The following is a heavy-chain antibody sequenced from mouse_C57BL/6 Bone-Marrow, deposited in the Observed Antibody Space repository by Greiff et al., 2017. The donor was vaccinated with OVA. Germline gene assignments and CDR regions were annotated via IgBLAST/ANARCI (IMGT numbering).Heavy chain of an antibody. D-gene: IGHD1-1*02. V-gene: IGHV1-50*01. CDR3: ARRDYGYYAMDY. J-gene: IGHJ4*01. CDR2: IDPSDSYT. Sequence: QVQLQQPGAELVKPGASVKLSCKASGYTFTSYWMQWVKQRPGQGLEWIGEIDPSDSYTNYNQKFKGKSTLTVDKSSSTAYMQLSSLTSEDSAVYYCARRDYGYYAMDYWGQGTSVTVSS. CDR1: GYTFTSYW.